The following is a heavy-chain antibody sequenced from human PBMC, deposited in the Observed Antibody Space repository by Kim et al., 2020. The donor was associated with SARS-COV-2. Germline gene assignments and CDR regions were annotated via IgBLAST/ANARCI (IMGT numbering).Heavy chain of an antibody. CDR3: ARDLHYYDSSGPFDY. J-gene: IGHJ4*02. D-gene: IGHD3-22*01. V-gene: IGHV3-30*07. Sequence: DSVKGRFTISRDNSKNTLYLQMNSLRAEDTAVYYCARDLHYYDSSGPFDYWGQGTLVTVSS.